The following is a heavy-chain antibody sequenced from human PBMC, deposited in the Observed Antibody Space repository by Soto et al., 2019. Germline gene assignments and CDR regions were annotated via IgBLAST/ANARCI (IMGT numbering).Heavy chain of an antibody. Sequence: QMQLVQSGAEVKKTGSSVTVSCKALRNTFTYRYLHWVRQAPGQALEWMGWITPFRGDVHYAQEFQERVTITRDRSINTAYMQMSSLRSEDTAMYFCASGGAGSGPFTWEPHDHWGQGTLVTVSS. CDR2: ITPFRGDV. V-gene: IGHV1-45*02. CDR1: RNTFTYRY. CDR3: ASGGAGSGPFTWEPHDH. D-gene: IGHD1-26*01. J-gene: IGHJ4*02.